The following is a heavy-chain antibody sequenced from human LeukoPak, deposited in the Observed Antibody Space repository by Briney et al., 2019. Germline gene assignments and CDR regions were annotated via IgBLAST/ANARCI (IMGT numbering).Heavy chain of an antibody. CDR1: GGTFSSYA. D-gene: IGHD4/OR15-4a*01. CDR3: ARDRRAKYYYYYMDV. V-gene: IGHV1-69*04. J-gene: IGHJ6*03. Sequence: SVKVSCKASGGTFSSYAISWVRQAPGQGLEWMGRIIPILGIANYAQKLRGRVTMTTDTSTSTAYMELRSLRSDDTAVYYCARDRRAKYYYYYMDVWGKGTTVTVSS. CDR2: IIPILGIA.